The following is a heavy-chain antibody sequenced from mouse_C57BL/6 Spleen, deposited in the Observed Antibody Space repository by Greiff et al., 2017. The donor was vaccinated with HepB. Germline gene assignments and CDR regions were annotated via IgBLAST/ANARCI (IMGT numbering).Heavy chain of an antibody. Sequence: VQLQQPGAELVKPGASVKLSCKASGYTFTSYWMHWVKQRPGQGLEWIGMIHPNSGSTNYNEKFKSKATLTVDKSSSTAYMQLSSLTSEDSAVYYCASPYYYGSSFDAMDYWGQGTSVTVSS. CDR3: ASPYYYGSSFDAMDY. J-gene: IGHJ4*01. D-gene: IGHD1-1*01. CDR2: IHPNSGST. CDR1: GYTFTSYW. V-gene: IGHV1-64*01.